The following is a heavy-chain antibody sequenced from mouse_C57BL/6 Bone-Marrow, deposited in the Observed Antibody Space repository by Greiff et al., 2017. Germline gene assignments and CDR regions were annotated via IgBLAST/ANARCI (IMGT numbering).Heavy chain of an antibody. CDR3: ARYDYARFAY. Sequence: LVESGAELAKPGASVKLSCKASGYTFTSYWMHWVKQRPGQGLEWIGYVNPSRGYTKYNKKSKDKATLTADKSSSTAYMQLSSLTYEDSAVYSCARYDYARFAYWGQGTLVTVSA. D-gene: IGHD2-4*01. V-gene: IGHV1-7*01. CDR2: VNPSRGYT. CDR1: GYTFTSYW. J-gene: IGHJ3*01.